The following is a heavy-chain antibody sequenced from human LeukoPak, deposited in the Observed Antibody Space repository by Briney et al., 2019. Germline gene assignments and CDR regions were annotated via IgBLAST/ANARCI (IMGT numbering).Heavy chain of an antibody. V-gene: IGHV3-7*01. CDR3: AREGFLDY. J-gene: IGHJ4*01. Sequence: GGSLRLSCAASGFTFSRSWMSWVRQAPGKGLEWVANMNQDGSEKNYVDSVKGRFTISRDNGKNSLYLQMNSPRAEDTAVYYCAREGFLDYWGHGTLVTISS. CDR2: MNQDGSEK. CDR1: GFTFSRSW. D-gene: IGHD3-3*01.